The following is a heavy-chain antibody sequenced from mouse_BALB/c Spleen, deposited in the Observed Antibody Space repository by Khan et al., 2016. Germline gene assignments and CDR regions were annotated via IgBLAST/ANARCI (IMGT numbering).Heavy chain of an antibody. CDR1: GFNIKDTY. D-gene: IGHD1-1*01. Sequence: VRLQQSGAELVKPGASVKLSCTASGFNIKDTYMHWVKQRPEQGLEWIGRIDPANGNTKYDPKFQGKATITAATSSNPAYLQLSSLTSEDTAVYYCASSYYGSSYYFDYWGQGTTLTVSS. CDR2: IDPANGNT. J-gene: IGHJ2*01. V-gene: IGHV14-3*02. CDR3: ASSYYGSSYYFDY.